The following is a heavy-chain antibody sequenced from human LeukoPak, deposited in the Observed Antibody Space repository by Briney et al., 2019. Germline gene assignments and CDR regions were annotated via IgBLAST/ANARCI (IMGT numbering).Heavy chain of an antibody. CDR2: IYYSGST. D-gene: IGHD3-10*01. J-gene: IGHJ4*02. CDR1: GGSISSSSYY. Sequence: SETLSLTCTVSGGSISSSSYYWGWIRQPPGKGLEWIGSIYYSGSTYYNPSLKSRVTISVDTSKNQFSLKLSSVTAADTAVYYCARERWGVDYWGQGTLVTVSS. CDR3: ARERWGVDY. V-gene: IGHV4-39*07.